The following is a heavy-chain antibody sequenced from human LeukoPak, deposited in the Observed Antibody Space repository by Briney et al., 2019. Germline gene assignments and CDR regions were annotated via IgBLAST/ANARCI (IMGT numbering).Heavy chain of an antibody. J-gene: IGHJ4*02. V-gene: IGHV3-66*01. CDR1: GFTVSSNY. CDR2: IYSGGST. Sequence: GGSLRLSCAASGFTVSSNYMSWVRQAPGKGLEWVSIIYSGGSTYYAGSVKDRFTISRDNSKNTLYLQMNSLRAEDTAMYYCARGYFDSSGEFDYWGQGTLVTVSS. D-gene: IGHD3-22*01. CDR3: ARGYFDSSGEFDY.